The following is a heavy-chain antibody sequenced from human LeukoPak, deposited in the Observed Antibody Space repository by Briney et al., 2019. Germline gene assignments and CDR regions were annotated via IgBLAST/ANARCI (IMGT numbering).Heavy chain of an antibody. CDR2: ISYDGSNK. V-gene: IGHV3-30*18. Sequence: GGSLRLSCAASGFTFSSYWMPWVRQAPGKGLEWVAVISYDGSNKYYADSVKGRFTISRDNSKNTLYLQMNSLRAEDTAVYYCAKAAYWGQGTLVTVSS. CDR1: GFTFSSYW. CDR3: AKAAY. J-gene: IGHJ4*02.